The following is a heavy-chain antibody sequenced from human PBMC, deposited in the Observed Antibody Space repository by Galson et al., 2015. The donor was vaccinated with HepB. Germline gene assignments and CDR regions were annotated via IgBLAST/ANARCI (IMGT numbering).Heavy chain of an antibody. Sequence: SVKVSCKASGGTFSSYTISWVRQAPGQGLEWMGWINPNSGGTNYAQKFQGRVTMTRDTSISTAYMELSRLRSDDTAVYYCARDLRRTMVRGVISGYWGQGTLVTVSS. CDR1: GGTFSSYT. CDR2: INPNSGGT. CDR3: ARDLRRTMVRGVISGY. V-gene: IGHV1-2*02. J-gene: IGHJ4*02. D-gene: IGHD3-10*01.